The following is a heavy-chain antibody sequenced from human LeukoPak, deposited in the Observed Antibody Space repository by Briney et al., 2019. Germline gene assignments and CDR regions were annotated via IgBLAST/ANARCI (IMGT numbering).Heavy chain of an antibody. V-gene: IGHV3-74*01. J-gene: IGHJ4*02. CDR1: GFTFSSYW. CDR3: ARDSPIRGFDY. Sequence: GGSLRLSCAASGFTFSSYWMHWVRQAPGKGLVWVSRINSDGSSTSYADSVKGRFTISRDNAKSTLYLQMNSLRAEDTAVYYCARDSPIRGFDYWGQGTLVTVSS. CDR2: INSDGSST. D-gene: IGHD3-10*01.